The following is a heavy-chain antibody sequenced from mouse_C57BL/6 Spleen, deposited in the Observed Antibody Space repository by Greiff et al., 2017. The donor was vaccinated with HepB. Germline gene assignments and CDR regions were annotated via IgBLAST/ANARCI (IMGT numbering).Heavy chain of an antibody. CDR2: ISSGGDYI. D-gene: IGHD1-1*01. Sequence: EVKLVESGEGLVKPGGSLKLSCAASGFTFSSYAMSWVRQTPEKRLEWVAYISSGGDYIYYADTVKGRFTISRDNARNTLYLQMSSLKSEDTAMYYCTRAFYYGSSDYAMDYWGQGTSVTVSS. CDR1: GFTFSSYA. CDR3: TRAFYYGSSDYAMDY. V-gene: IGHV5-9-1*02. J-gene: IGHJ4*01.